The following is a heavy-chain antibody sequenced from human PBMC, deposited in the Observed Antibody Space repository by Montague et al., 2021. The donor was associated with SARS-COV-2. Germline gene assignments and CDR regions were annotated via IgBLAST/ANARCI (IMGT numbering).Heavy chain of an antibody. CDR3: ARGSGWMGNAFDI. D-gene: IGHD6-19*01. J-gene: IGHJ3*02. Sequence: SETLSLTCTVSGRSISSYYWSWIRQPPGKGLEWIGYIYYSGSTNYNPSLKSRVTISVDTSKNQSSLKLSSVTAADTAVYYCARGSGWMGNAFDIWGQGTMVTVSS. CDR1: GRSISSYY. CDR2: IYYSGST. V-gene: IGHV4-59*01.